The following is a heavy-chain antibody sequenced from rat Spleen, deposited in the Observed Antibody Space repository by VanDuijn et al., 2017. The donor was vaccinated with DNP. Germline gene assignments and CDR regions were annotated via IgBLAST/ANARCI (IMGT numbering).Heavy chain of an antibody. D-gene: IGHD2-2*01. CDR1: GFSLSIFH. CDR3: ARGIPDFDY. CDR2: MWSDGDT. Sequence: QVQLRESGPGLVQPSQTLSLTCTASGFSLSIFHVHWVRQPPGKGLEWMGVMWSDGDTSSNSALKSRLSISRDTSKSQVFLKMNSLQPEDTATYYCARGIPDFDYWGQGVMVTVSS. J-gene: IGHJ2*01. V-gene: IGHV2-32*01.